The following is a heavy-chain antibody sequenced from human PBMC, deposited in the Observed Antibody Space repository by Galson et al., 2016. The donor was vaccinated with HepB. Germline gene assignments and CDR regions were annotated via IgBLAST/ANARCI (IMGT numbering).Heavy chain of an antibody. CDR1: GFNFNNYW. J-gene: IGHJ4*02. D-gene: IGHD6-13*01. CDR2: IKQDGSET. V-gene: IGHV3-7*01. CDR3: ARRPEQQLPLDY. Sequence: SLRLSCAASGFNFNNYWMTWVRQAPGKGLEWVANIKQDGSETFYVVSVKGRFTISRDNARDSVYLQMNSLRAEDTAAYYCARRPEQQLPLDYWGQGTLVTVSS.